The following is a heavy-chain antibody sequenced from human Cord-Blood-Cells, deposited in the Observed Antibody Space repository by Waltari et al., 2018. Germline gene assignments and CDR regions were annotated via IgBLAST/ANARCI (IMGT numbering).Heavy chain of an antibody. J-gene: IGHJ2*01. CDR1: GSPLTELS. CDR2: FDPEDGET. D-gene: IGHD3-10*01. CDR3: ATSWQKGYFDL. V-gene: IGHV1-24*01. Sequence: QAQLVQPGAEVKKLGASVKVSCKVSGSPLTELSIHWVRQAPGKGLEWMGGFDPEDGETIYAQKFQGRVTMTEDTSTDTAYMELSSLRSEDTAVYYCATSWQKGYFDLWGRGTLVTVSS.